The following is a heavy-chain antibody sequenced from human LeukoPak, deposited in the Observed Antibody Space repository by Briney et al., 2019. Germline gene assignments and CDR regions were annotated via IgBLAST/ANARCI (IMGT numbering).Heavy chain of an antibody. Sequence: PPGGSLRLSCTASGFTFSRYAMSWVRQAPGKGLEWVSTISGSSGDTYYADSVKGRFAISRDISKNTLYLQMNSLRADDTAIYYCAKDGLVGATDWFDYWGQGTLVTVSS. V-gene: IGHV3-23*01. CDR3: AKDGLVGATDWFDY. CDR1: GFTFSRYA. J-gene: IGHJ4*02. CDR2: ISGSSGDT. D-gene: IGHD1-26*01.